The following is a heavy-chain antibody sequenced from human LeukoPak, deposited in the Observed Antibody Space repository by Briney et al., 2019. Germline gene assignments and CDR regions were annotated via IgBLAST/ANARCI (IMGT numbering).Heavy chain of an antibody. CDR2: IPSNGNNR. CDR1: GFSFSSYT. V-gene: IGHV3-30-3*01. D-gene: IGHD3-10*01. J-gene: IGHJ6*02. CDR3: ARDGDYYGSGSYYNYYYYGMDV. Sequence: GGSLRLSCAASGFSFSSYTIHWVRQAPGKGLEWVAVIPSNGNNRYYTDSVKGRFTISRDNSKNTVYLQMNSLGGEDTAVYYCARDGDYYGSGSYYNYYYYGMDVWGQGTTVTVSS.